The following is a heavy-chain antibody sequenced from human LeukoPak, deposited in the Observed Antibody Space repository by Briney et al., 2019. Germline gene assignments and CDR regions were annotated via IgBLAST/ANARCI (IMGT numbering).Heavy chain of an antibody. CDR1: GYAFTGYY. V-gene: IGHV1-2*02. CDR3: ARERGGALRGDFDY. D-gene: IGHD1-26*01. CDR2: INPNSGGT. J-gene: IGHJ4*02. Sequence: ASVTVSCKASGYAFTGYYMHWVRQAPGQGLEWMGWINPNSGGTNYAQKFQGRVTMTRDTSISTVYMELSGLKSDDTAVYYCARERGGALRGDFDYWGQGTLVTVSS.